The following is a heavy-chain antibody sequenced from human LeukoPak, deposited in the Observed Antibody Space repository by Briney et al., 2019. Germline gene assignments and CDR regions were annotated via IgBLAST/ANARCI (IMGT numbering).Heavy chain of an antibody. Sequence: SETLSLTCTVSGGSISSYYWSWIRQPPGKELEWIGYIYTSGSTNYNPSLKSRVTISVDTSKNQFSLKLSSVTAADTAVYYCARDRDGYNSNWFDPWGQGTLVTVSS. CDR1: GGSISSYY. CDR3: ARDRDGYNSNWFDP. CDR2: IYTSGST. J-gene: IGHJ5*02. V-gene: IGHV4-4*09. D-gene: IGHD5-24*01.